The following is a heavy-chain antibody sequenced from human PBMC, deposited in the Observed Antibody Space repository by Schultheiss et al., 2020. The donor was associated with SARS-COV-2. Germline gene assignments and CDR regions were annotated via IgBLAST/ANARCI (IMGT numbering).Heavy chain of an antibody. CDR3: ARGPRAMVQGGSVDP. J-gene: IGHJ5*02. V-gene: IGHV4-34*01. CDR2: INHSGST. CDR1: GGSFSGYY. D-gene: IGHD5-18*01. Sequence: SQTLSLTCAVYGGSFSGYYWSWIRQPPGKGLEWIGEINHSGSTNYNPSLKSRVTISVDTSKNQFSLKLSSVTAADTAVYYCARGPRAMVQGGSVDPWGQGTLVTVSS.